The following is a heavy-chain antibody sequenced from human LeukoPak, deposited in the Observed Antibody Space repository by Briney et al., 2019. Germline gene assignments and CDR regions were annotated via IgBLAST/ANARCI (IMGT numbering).Heavy chain of an antibody. Sequence: SETLSLTCTVSGGPRSSGSYHWSWIPRPAGKGLECIGRIYASESTNYNPSLRNRVTISVDTSKNQFSLKLRSVTAADTAVYYCASSQAGDFDYWGQGTLVTVSS. J-gene: IGHJ4*02. CDR2: IYASEST. CDR1: GGPRSSGSYH. V-gene: IGHV4-61*02. D-gene: IGHD6-13*01. CDR3: ASSQAGDFDY.